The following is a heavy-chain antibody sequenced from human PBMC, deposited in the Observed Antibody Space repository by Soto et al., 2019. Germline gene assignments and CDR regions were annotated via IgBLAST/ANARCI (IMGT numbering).Heavy chain of an antibody. CDR1: GYSFTSYW. Sequence: GESLKISCKGSGYSFTSYWIGWVRQMPGKGLEWMGIIYPGDSDTRYSPSFQGHVTISADKSISTAYLQWSSLKASDTAMYYCARLGIAVAGTFWFDPWGQGTLVTVAS. D-gene: IGHD6-19*01. CDR2: IYPGDSDT. J-gene: IGHJ5*02. V-gene: IGHV5-51*01. CDR3: ARLGIAVAGTFWFDP.